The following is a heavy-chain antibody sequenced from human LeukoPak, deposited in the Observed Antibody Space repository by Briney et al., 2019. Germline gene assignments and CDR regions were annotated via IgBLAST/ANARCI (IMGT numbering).Heavy chain of an antibody. Sequence: GGSLRLSCAASGCTFSSYAMSWVRQAPGKGLEWVSAISGSGGSTYYADSVKGRFTISRDNSKNTLYLQMNSLRAEDTAVYYCASQGYSYDVYFDYWGQGTLVTVSS. V-gene: IGHV3-23*01. D-gene: IGHD5-18*01. CDR2: ISGSGGST. J-gene: IGHJ4*02. CDR1: GCTFSSYA. CDR3: ASQGYSYDVYFDY.